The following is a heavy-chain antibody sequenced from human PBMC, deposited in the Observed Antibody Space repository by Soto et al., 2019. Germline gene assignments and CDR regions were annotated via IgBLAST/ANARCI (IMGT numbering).Heavy chain of an antibody. J-gene: IGHJ3*02. CDR3: ARVERGTATTVVDAFDI. CDR1: GGFVSSGSYY. V-gene: IGHV4-34*01. Sequence: QVQLQQWGAGLLKPSETLSLTCAVYGGFVSSGSYYWSWIRQPPGKGLEWIGEMSHSGGTHFTPSLRSRVPLSVDTPKNQFSLKLSSVTAAAPALYYCARVERGTATTVVDAFDIWGPGTMVTVSS. CDR2: MSHSGGT. D-gene: IGHD1-1*01.